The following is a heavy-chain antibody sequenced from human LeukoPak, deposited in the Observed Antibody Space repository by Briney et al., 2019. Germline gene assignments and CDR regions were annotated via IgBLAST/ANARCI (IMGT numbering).Heavy chain of an antibody. CDR1: GFTFNRSW. CDR2: MDPSGSQK. CDR3: AIWTSGNY. Sequence: GGSLRLSCAASGFTFNRSWMNWLRQAPGKGLEWVANMDPSGSQKRYVDSVKGRFTISKDNPGTSLYLEMYSLRAEDTAIYYCAIWTSGNYWGQGTPVTVSS. J-gene: IGHJ4*02. V-gene: IGHV3-7*01. D-gene: IGHD1-1*01.